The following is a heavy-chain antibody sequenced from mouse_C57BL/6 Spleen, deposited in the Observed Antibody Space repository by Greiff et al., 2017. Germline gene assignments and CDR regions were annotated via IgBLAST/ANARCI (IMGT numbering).Heavy chain of an antibody. CDR1: GFTFSDYY. V-gene: IGHV5-16*01. J-gene: IGHJ2*01. CDR3: ARASIYLDY. D-gene: IGHD2-3*01. Sequence: EVQLVESEGGLVQPGSSMKLSCTASGFTFSDYYMAWVRQVPEKGLEWVANINYDGSSTYYLDSLKSRFIISRDNAKNTLYLQMSSLKSEDTATYYCARASIYLDYWGQGTTLTVSS. CDR2: INYDGSST.